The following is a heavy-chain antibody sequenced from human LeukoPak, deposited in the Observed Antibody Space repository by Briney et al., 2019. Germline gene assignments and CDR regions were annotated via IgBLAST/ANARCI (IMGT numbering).Heavy chain of an antibody. D-gene: IGHD3-22*01. Sequence: SETLSLTCAVYGGSFSGYYWSWIRQPPGKGLEWIGEINHSGSTNYNPSLKSRVTISVDTSKNQFSLKLSSVTAADTAVYYCARDDTMIYAFDIWVQGTMVTVSS. CDR1: GGSFSGYY. CDR2: INHSGST. J-gene: IGHJ3*02. V-gene: IGHV4-34*01. CDR3: ARDDTMIYAFDI.